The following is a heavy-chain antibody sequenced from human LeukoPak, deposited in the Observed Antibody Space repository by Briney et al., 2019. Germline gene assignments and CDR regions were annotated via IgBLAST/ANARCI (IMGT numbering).Heavy chain of an antibody. Sequence: PGGSLRLSCAASGFTFSSYWMSWVRQAPGKGLEWVANIKQDGSEKYYVDSVKGRFTISKDNAKNSLYLQMNSLRAEDTAVYYCARDLGLNAFDIWGQGTTVTVSS. CDR3: ARDLGLNAFDI. V-gene: IGHV3-7*01. CDR1: GFTFSSYW. CDR2: IKQDGSEK. J-gene: IGHJ3*02. D-gene: IGHD3/OR15-3a*01.